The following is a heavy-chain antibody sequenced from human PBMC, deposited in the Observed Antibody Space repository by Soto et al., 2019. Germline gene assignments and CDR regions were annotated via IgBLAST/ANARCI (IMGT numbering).Heavy chain of an antibody. V-gene: IGHV4-39*01. Sequence: QLQLQESGPGLVKPSETLSLTCTVSGGSISSSSYYWGWIRQPPGKGLEWIGSIYYSGSTYYNPSLKSRVTISVDTSKNQFSLKLSSVTAADTAVYYCARLFLITGTYNWFDPWGQGTLVTVSS. CDR2: IYYSGST. D-gene: IGHD1-20*01. J-gene: IGHJ5*02. CDR1: GGSISSSSYY. CDR3: ARLFLITGTYNWFDP.